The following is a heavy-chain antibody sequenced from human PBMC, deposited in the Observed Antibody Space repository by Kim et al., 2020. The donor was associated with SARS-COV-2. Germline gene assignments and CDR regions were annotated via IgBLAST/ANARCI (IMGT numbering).Heavy chain of an antibody. CDR2: INGDATLT. J-gene: IGHJ4*02. Sequence: GGSLRLSCTASGFIFRRDWMHWVRLTPGKRLEWVSRINGDATLTSYADSVKGRFTVSRDNAKNTVYLEMKSLRVEDTAVYYCVRGMGDDWGQGTLVTVS. V-gene: IGHV3-74*01. CDR1: GFIFRRDW. CDR3: VRGMGDD.